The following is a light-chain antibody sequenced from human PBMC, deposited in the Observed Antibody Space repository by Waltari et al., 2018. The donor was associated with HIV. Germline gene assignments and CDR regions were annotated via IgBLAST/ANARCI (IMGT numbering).Light chain of an antibody. Sequence: IQMTPPPSSLSASVGARVPIICRAGQSISTYVNWYQQQPGKAPKILIYATSSSQSGVPSRFSGSGSGTDFTLTISSLQPEDFATYYCQQSNSTLCAFGQGTKLEMK. J-gene: IGKJ2*02. CDR2: ATS. CDR3: QQSNSTLCA. V-gene: IGKV1-39*01. CDR1: QSISTY.